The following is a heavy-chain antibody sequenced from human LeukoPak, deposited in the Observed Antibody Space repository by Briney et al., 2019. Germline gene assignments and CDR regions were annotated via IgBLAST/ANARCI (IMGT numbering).Heavy chain of an antibody. D-gene: IGHD2-15*01. CDR3: AREGIVVVAATAFDI. Sequence: GGSLRLSCAASGFTFSSYAMHWVRQAPGKGLEWVAVISYDGSNKYYADSVKGRFTISRDNSKNTLYLQMNSLRAEDTAVYYCAREGIVVVAATAFDIWGQGTMVTVSS. V-gene: IGHV3-30-3*01. CDR1: GFTFSSYA. J-gene: IGHJ3*02. CDR2: ISYDGSNK.